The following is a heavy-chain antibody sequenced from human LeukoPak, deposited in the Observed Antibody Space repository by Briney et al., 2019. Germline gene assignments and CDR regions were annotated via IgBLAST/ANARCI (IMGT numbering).Heavy chain of an antibody. CDR2: INPSGGST. CDR1: GYTFTSYY. CDR3: AREGYCSGGSCKRQQFDY. V-gene: IGHV1-46*01. D-gene: IGHD2-15*01. J-gene: IGHJ4*02. Sequence: ASVKVSCKASGYTFTSYYMHWVRQAPGQGLEWMGIINPSGGSTSYAQKFQGGVTMTRDTSTSTVYMELSSLRSEDTAVYYCAREGYCSGGSCKRQQFDYWGQGTLVTVSS.